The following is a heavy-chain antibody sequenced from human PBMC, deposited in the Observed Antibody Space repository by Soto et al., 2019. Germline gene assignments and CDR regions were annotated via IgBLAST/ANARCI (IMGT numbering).Heavy chain of an antibody. CDR3: ARIQCISTSCYYYYYYGMDV. J-gene: IGHJ6*02. D-gene: IGHD2-2*01. CDR2: IFSNDEK. CDR1: GFSLSNARMG. V-gene: IGHV2-26*01. Sequence: QVTLKESGPVLVKPTETLTLTCTVSGFSLSNARMGVSWIRQPPGKALEWPAHIFSNDEKSYSTSLKSRLTISKDTSKSQVVLTMTNMDPVDTATYYCARIQCISTSCYYYYYYGMDVWGQGTTVTVSS.